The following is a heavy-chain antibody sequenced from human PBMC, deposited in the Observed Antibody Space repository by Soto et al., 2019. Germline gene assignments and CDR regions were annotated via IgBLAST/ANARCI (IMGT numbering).Heavy chain of an antibody. Sequence: QMQLVESGGGVVQPGRSLRLSCAASGFTFSNYHMHWVRQAPGKGLEWVAVIWHDGSSKYYADSVKGRFTISRDNSKNTLYLQMNSLRAEDTAVYYCAKDKQRFLEWLLSAAFDIWGQGTMVTVSS. J-gene: IGHJ3*02. CDR1: GFTFSNYH. CDR3: AKDKQRFLEWLLSAAFDI. D-gene: IGHD3-3*01. V-gene: IGHV3-33*06. CDR2: IWHDGSSK.